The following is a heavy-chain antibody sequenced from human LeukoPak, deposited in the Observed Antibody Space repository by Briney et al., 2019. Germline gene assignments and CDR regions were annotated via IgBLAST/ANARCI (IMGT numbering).Heavy chain of an antibody. CDR1: GFAFSSYW. Sequence: GALRLSCTASGFAFSSYWMFWVRQAPGKGLVWVSQINTEGASTTYGDPAKGRFTTSRDNAKNTLYLQINSLRVEDTAVYYCARGTATTAGIDFWGQGTLVTVSS. J-gene: IGHJ4*02. D-gene: IGHD1/OR15-1a*01. CDR3: ARGTATTAGIDF. CDR2: INTEGAST. V-gene: IGHV3-74*01.